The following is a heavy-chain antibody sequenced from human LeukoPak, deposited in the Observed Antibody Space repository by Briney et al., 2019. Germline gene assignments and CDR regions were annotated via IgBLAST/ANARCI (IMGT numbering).Heavy chain of an antibody. CDR2: IYPGDSDT. Sequence: GESLKISFKGSGXSFTSYCIGWVRQMPGKGLEWMGIIYPGDSDTKYSPSFQGQVTISADKSISTAYLQWSSLKASDTAMYYCARHYRACSSSTCYGVDYWGQGTLVTVSS. CDR3: ARHYRACSSSTCYGVDY. CDR1: GXSFTSYC. J-gene: IGHJ4*02. V-gene: IGHV5-51*01. D-gene: IGHD2-2*01.